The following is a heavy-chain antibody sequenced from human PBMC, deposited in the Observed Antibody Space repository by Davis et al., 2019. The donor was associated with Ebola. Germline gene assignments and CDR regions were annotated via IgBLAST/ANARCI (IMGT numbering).Heavy chain of an antibody. D-gene: IGHD1-1*01. CDR1: GYTFTGYD. V-gene: IGHV1-18*01. CDR2: INPHNGNT. Sequence: AASVKVSCKASGYTFTGYDINWVRQAPGQGLEWMGWINPHNGNTNYAQNVQGRVTMTTDTSTSTAYMEVGSLRSDDTAVYYCARVQFPTTSDHWGQGTLVTVSS. CDR3: ARVQFPTTSDH. J-gene: IGHJ4*02.